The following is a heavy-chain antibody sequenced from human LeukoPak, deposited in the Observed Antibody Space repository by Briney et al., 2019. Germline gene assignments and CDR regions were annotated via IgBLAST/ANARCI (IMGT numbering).Heavy chain of an antibody. CDR1: GFTFSSYS. Sequence: GGSLRLSCAASGFTFSSYSMNWVRQAPGKGLEWVSSISSSSSYIYYADSVKGRFTISRDDAKNSLYLQMNSLRAEDTAVYYCVRDNPRQQGFAYWGQGTLVTVSS. V-gene: IGHV3-21*04. D-gene: IGHD6-13*01. CDR3: VRDNPRQQGFAY. CDR2: ISSSSSYI. J-gene: IGHJ4*02.